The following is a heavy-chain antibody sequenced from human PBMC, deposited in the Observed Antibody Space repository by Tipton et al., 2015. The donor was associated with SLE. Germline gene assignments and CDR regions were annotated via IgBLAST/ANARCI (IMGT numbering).Heavy chain of an antibody. CDR3: ARYTVGTMEDP. Sequence: TLSLTCTVSGDPITSSSYYWGWIRQPPGKGLEWIGSILYNGVTSYNPSLKSRITISLDTSKNQFSLKLTSMTAADTAVYYCARYTVGTMEDPWGQGILVTVSS. CDR2: ILYNGVT. V-gene: IGHV4-39*07. J-gene: IGHJ5*02. CDR1: GDPITSSSYY. D-gene: IGHD4-11*01.